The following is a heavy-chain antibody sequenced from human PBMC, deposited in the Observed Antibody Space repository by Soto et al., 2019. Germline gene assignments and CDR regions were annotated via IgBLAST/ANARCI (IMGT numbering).Heavy chain of an antibody. V-gene: IGHV4-31*03. CDR3: ARLRIATNNYKWFDP. Sequence: PSETLSLTCSVSGAALNSGNYYWSWIRHVPGKGLEWIGHIYVTGAVDYNPSLRDRITISQDTSERQFSLNLRLVTAADTAVYYCARLRIATNNYKWFDPWGQGPLVTVST. CDR2: IYVTGAV. CDR1: GAALNSGNYY. D-gene: IGHD2-21*01. J-gene: IGHJ5*02.